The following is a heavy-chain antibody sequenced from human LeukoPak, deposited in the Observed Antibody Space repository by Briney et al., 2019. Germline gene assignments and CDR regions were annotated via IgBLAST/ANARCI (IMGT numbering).Heavy chain of an antibody. D-gene: IGHD3-10*01. Sequence: GESLRLSCAASGFTFSSYAMHWVRQAPGNGLEWVAVISYDGSNKYYADSVKGRFTISRDNSKNTLYLQMNSLRAEDTAVYYCARDRAYGSGSYSNYYYYYGMDVWGKGTTVTVSS. J-gene: IGHJ6*04. CDR2: ISYDGSNK. CDR1: GFTFSSYA. CDR3: ARDRAYGSGSYSNYYYYYGMDV. V-gene: IGHV3-30*04.